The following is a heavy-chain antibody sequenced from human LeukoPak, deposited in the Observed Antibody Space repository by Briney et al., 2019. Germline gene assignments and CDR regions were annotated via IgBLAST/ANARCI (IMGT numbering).Heavy chain of an antibody. CDR1: GGTFISYA. V-gene: IGHV7-4-1*02. D-gene: IGHD1-26*01. J-gene: IGHJ4*02. CDR2: INTNTGNP. Sequence: ASVKVSCKASGGTFISYAISWVRQAPGQGLECMGWINTNTGNPTYAQGFTGRFVFSLDTSVSTAYLQISSLKAEDTALYNCARASTPKVGATIYYFDYWGQGTLVTVSS. CDR3: ARASTPKVGATIYYFDY.